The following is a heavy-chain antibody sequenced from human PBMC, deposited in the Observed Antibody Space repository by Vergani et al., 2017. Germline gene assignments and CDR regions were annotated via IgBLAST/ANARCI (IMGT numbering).Heavy chain of an antibody. CDR2: INHSGST. J-gene: IGHJ6*03. CDR3: ARLSTTVTTYYYYMDV. D-gene: IGHD4-17*01. CDR1: GGSFSGYY. Sequence: QVQLQQWGAGLLKPSETLSLTCAVYGGSFSGYYWSWIRQPPGKGLEWIGEINHSGSTNYNPSLKSRVTISVDTSKNQFSLKLSSVTAADTAVYYCARLSTTVTTYYYYMDVWGKGTTVTVSS. V-gene: IGHV4-34*01.